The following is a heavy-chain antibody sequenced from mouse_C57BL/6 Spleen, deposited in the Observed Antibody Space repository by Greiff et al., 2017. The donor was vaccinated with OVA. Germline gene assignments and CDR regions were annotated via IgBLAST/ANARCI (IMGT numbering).Heavy chain of an antibody. Sequence: VKLMESGAELVKPGASVKLSCTASGFNIKDYYMHWVKQRTEQGLEWIGEIYPRSGNTYYNEKFKGKATLTADKSSSTAYMELRSLTSEDSAVYFCARWNYYGSLDYWGQGTTLTVSS. J-gene: IGHJ2*01. V-gene: IGHV1-81*01. D-gene: IGHD1-1*01. CDR2: IYPRSGNT. CDR1: GFNIKDYY. CDR3: ARWNYYGSLDY.